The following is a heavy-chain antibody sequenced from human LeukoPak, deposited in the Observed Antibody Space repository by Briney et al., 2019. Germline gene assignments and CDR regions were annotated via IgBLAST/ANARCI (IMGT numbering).Heavy chain of an antibody. CDR1: GASIRSNY. D-gene: IGHD5-18*01. V-gene: IGHV4-59*08. CDR2: IYYSGST. Sequence: SETRSLTCPVSGASIRSNYWSWIRRPPGKGLEWIGYIYYSGSTNYSPSLKSRVTMSVDTSKNQFSLKLSSVTAADTAVYYCARRAPYSYERSTRDDWGQRCLVTVSS. CDR3: ARRAPYSYERSTRDD. J-gene: IGHJ4*01.